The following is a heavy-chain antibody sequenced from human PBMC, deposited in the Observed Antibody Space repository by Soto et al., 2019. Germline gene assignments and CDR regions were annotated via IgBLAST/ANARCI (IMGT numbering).Heavy chain of an antibody. D-gene: IGHD6-13*01. CDR3: ATGIAAAEGDDGMDV. CDR2: FDPEDGET. J-gene: IGHJ6*02. Sequence: ASVKVSCKVSGYTLTELSMHWVLQAPGKGLEWMGGFDPEDGETIYAQKFQGRVTMTEDTSTDTAYMELSSLRSEDTAVYYCATGIAAAEGDDGMDVWGQGTTVTVSS. CDR1: GYTLTELS. V-gene: IGHV1-24*01.